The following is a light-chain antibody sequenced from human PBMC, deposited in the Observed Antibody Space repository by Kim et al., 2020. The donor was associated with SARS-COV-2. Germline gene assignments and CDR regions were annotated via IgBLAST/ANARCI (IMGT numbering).Light chain of an antibody. CDR2: EAS. Sequence: PGERATLSCSASQSVSSYLAGYQHTPGQAPRLLIYEASYRASGIPARFSGSGSGTDFTLTISSLEPEDFAIYYCQLRTNWPPGFTFGQGTRLEIK. CDR1: QSVSSY. CDR3: QLRTNWPPGFT. J-gene: IGKJ5*01. V-gene: IGKV3-11*01.